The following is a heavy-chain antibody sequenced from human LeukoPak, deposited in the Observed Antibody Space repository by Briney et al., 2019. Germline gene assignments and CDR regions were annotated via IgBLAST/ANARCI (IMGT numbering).Heavy chain of an antibody. D-gene: IGHD5-18*01. Sequence: SQTLSLTCAISGDSVSSNSAAWNWIRQSPSRGLEWLGRTYYRSKWYNDYAVSVKSRITINPDTSKDQFSLQLNSVTPEDTAVYYCARVGDTAITRGFDPWGQGTLVTVSS. J-gene: IGHJ5*02. CDR1: GDSVSSNSAA. CDR3: ARVGDTAITRGFDP. V-gene: IGHV6-1*01. CDR2: TYYRSKWYN.